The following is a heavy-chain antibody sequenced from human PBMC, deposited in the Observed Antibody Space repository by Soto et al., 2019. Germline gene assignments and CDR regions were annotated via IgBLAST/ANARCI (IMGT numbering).Heavy chain of an antibody. D-gene: IGHD2-2*01. J-gene: IGHJ5*02. Sequence: MQLVQSGAEVKKPGASVKVSCKASGYTFTNYDINWVRQATGQGLEWMGWMNPNSGNTGYVQKFQGRVTMTRNTSISTAYMELSSLRSEDTAVYYCVKSPGGADCSSSCCYDHFDPLCQGTLVTVS. CDR3: VKSPGGADCSSSCCYDHFDP. CDR2: MNPNSGNT. V-gene: IGHV1-8*01. CDR1: GYTFTNYD.